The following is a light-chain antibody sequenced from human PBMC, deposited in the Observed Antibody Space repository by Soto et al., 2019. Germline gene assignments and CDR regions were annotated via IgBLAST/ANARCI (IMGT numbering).Light chain of an antibody. CDR3: QQSYSAPFN. CDR2: ETS. J-gene: IGKJ2*01. Sequence: DIQMTQSPSSLSASVGDRVSITCRASQDIDIYLNWYQHKPGKAPKLLIYETSKLRSGVPSRFSGGGSGTDFTLTISNLQPEAFATYYCQQSYSAPFNFGQG. V-gene: IGKV1-39*01. CDR1: QDIDIY.